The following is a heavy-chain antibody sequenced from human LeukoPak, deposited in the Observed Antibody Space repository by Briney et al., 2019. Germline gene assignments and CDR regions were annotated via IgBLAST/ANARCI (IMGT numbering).Heavy chain of an antibody. CDR1: GGSISSYY. D-gene: IGHD3-22*01. CDR3: ARVLRDYYDSTGYYFDY. Sequence: PSETLSLTCTVSGGSISSYYWSWIRQPPGKGLEWIGYIYYSGSTNYNPSLKSRVTISVDTSKNQFSLKLSSVTAADTAVYYCARVLRDYYDSTGYYFDYWGQGTLVTVSS. J-gene: IGHJ4*02. CDR2: IYYSGST. V-gene: IGHV4-59*01.